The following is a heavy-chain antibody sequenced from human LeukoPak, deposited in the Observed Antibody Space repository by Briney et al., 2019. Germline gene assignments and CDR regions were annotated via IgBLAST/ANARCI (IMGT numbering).Heavy chain of an antibody. V-gene: IGHV4-39*01. J-gene: IGHJ6*02. Sequence: SETLSLTCTVSGGSISSGGYYWSWIRQPPGKGLEWIGSIYYSGSTYYNPSLKSRVTISVDTSKNQFSLKLSSVTAADTAVYYCAISYYGSGTYRGMDVWGQGTTVTVSS. CDR1: GGSISSGGYY. CDR3: AISYYGSGTYRGMDV. CDR2: IYYSGST. D-gene: IGHD3-10*01.